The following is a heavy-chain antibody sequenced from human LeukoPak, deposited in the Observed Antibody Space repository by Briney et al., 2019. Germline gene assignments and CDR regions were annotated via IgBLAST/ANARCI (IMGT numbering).Heavy chain of an antibody. J-gene: IGHJ4*02. V-gene: IGHV1-69*13. Sequence: ASVKVSCKASGGTFSSYAISWVRQAPGQGLEWMGGIIPIFGTANYAQRFQGRVTITADESTSTAYMELSSLRSEDTAVYYCARDHRYSMRYYGANLDYFDYWGQGTLVTVSS. D-gene: IGHD1-26*01. CDR1: GGTFSSYA. CDR3: ARDHRYSMRYYGANLDYFDY. CDR2: IIPIFGTA.